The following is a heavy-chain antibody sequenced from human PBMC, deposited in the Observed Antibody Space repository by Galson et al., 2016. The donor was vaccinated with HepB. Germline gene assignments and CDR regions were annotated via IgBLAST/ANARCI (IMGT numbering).Heavy chain of an antibody. CDR2: ISGYNGIT. J-gene: IGHJ5*02. CDR1: GYRFASYA. CDR3: ARVAVTATGTSFSDL. V-gene: IGHV1-18*01. D-gene: IGHD2-21*02. Sequence: SVKVSCKASGYRFASYAISWVRQAPGQGLEWMGYISGYNGITNYVARLQDRVTMTTDTSTSTAYMDLRSLRFDDTAVYYCARVAVTATGTSFSDLWGQGTLVTVSS.